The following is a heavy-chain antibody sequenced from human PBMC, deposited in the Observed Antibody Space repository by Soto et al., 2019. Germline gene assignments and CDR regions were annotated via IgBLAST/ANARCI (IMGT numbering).Heavy chain of an antibody. CDR1: GFTFSSYS. CDR3: ARDRDYGSGSYYNY. V-gene: IGHV3-21*01. Sequence: GGSLRLSCAASGFTFSSYSMNWVRQAPGKGLEWVSSISSSSSYIYYVDSVKGRFTISRDNAKNSLYLQMNSLRAEDTAVYYCARDRDYGSGSYYNYWGQGTLVTVSS. J-gene: IGHJ4*02. CDR2: ISSSSSYI. D-gene: IGHD3-10*01.